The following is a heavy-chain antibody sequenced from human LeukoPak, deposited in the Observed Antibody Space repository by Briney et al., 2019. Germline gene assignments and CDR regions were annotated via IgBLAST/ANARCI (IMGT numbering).Heavy chain of an antibody. D-gene: IGHD5-24*01. Sequence: PGGSLRLSRAASGFTFSTYWMSWVRQTPGKGLEWVANIKEDGSRQYYVDSVKGRFTISRDNAKNSLYLQMNSLRVEDTAVYYCARDGGGYDSWGQGTLVTVSS. J-gene: IGHJ5*01. CDR2: IKEDGSRQ. CDR1: GFTFSTYW. CDR3: ARDGGGYDS. V-gene: IGHV3-7*01.